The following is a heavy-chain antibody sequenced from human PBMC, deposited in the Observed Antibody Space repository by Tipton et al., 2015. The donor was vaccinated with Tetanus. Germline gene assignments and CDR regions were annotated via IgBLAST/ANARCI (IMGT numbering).Heavy chain of an antibody. CDR3: AREDYFDISAFDI. CDR1: GGSISGSSYY. Sequence: TLSLTCSVSGGSISGSSYYWSWIRQPPGKALEWIGSIYYSGSTFYHPSLQSRVTISVDTSKNQISMRLTSVTAADTAVYYCAREDYFDISAFDIWGQGTMVTVSS. D-gene: IGHD2/OR15-2a*01. CDR2: IYYSGST. J-gene: IGHJ3*02. V-gene: IGHV4-39*07.